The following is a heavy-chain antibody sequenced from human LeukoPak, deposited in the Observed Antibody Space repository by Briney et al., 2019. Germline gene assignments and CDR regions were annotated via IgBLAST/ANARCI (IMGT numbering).Heavy chain of an antibody. J-gene: IGHJ4*02. Sequence: SETLSLTCAVSGYSISSGYYWGWIRQPSGKGLEWIGSIYHSGSTYYNPSLKSRVTISVDTSKNQFSLKLSSVTAADTAVYYCARGYSYGYDYWGQGTLVTVSS. CDR2: IYHSGST. CDR3: ARGYSYGYDY. D-gene: IGHD5-18*01. CDR1: GYSISSGYY. V-gene: IGHV4-38-2*01.